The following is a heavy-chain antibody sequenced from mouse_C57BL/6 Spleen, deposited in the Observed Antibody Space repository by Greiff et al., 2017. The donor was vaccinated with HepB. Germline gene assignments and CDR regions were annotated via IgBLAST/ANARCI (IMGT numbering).Heavy chain of an antibody. CDR1: GYAFSSSW. CDR2: IYPGDGDT. CDR3: AELGGGYAMDY. Sequence: VQLQQSGPELVKPGASVKISCKASGYAFSSSWMNWVKQRPGKGLEWIGRIYPGDGDTNYNGKFKGKATLTADKSSSTAYMQLSSLTSEDSAVYVGAELGGGYAMDYWGQGTSVTVSS. D-gene: IGHD4-1*01. V-gene: IGHV1-82*01. J-gene: IGHJ4*01.